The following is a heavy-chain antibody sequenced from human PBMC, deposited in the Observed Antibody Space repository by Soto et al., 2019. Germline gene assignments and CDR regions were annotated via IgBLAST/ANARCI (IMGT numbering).Heavy chain of an antibody. CDR2: IKSRGGGGTT. CDR3: NHDKSEYYSVFDY. CDR1: GLSFTAAW. J-gene: IGHJ4*02. V-gene: IGHV3-15*01. Sequence: GGSLRLSCAVSGLSFTAAWMSWVRQAPGRGLEWVGRIKSRGGGGTTDYAAPVKGRFTISRDDSKNTLYLQMSSLKIEDTAVYFCNHDKSEYYSVFDYWGQGAPVTVSS. D-gene: IGHD3-22*01.